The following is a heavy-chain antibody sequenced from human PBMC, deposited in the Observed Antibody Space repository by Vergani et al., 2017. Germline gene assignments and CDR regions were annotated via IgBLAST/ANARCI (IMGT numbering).Heavy chain of an antibody. CDR3: ARDLRLLYNRFDP. V-gene: IGHV3-11*01. CDR1: GFSFSDHY. D-gene: IGHD1-14*01. J-gene: IGHJ5*02. CDR2: ISNSGNTI. Sequence: QVQLVESGGGLVKPGGSLRLSCAASGFSFSDHYMTWIRQAPGKGLEWVSYISNSGNTIEYADSVKGRFSISRDNAKSSLFLQMDSLGAEDTAVYYCARDLRLLYNRFDPWGQGTLVTVSS.